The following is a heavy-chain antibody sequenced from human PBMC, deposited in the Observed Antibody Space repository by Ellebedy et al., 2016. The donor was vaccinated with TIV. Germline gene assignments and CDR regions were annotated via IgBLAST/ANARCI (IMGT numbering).Heavy chain of an antibody. J-gene: IGHJ3*02. Sequence: ASVQVSCKASGYTFTSYDINWVRQATGQGLEWMGWMNPNSGNTGYAQKFQGRVTITRNTSISTAYMELSSLRSEDTAVYYCATTVTTDNAFDIWGQGTMVTVSS. D-gene: IGHD4-17*01. CDR1: GYTFTSYD. CDR2: MNPNSGNT. CDR3: ATTVTTDNAFDI. V-gene: IGHV1-8*03.